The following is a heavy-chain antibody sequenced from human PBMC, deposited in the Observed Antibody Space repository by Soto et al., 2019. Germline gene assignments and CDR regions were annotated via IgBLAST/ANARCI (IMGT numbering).Heavy chain of an antibody. Sequence: PGGSLRLSCAASGFTFSSYSMSWVRQAPGKGLEWLSYVSSGSSTIYYADSVRGRFTISRDNAKNALYLQMNSLRVEDTAVYYCARGTATVNDYWGQGTLVTVSS. J-gene: IGHJ4*02. CDR2: VSSGSSTI. V-gene: IGHV3-48*01. CDR3: ARGTATVNDY. D-gene: IGHD4-17*01. CDR1: GFTFSSYS.